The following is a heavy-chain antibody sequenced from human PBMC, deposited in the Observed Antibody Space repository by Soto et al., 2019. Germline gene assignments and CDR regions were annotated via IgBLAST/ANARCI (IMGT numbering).Heavy chain of an antibody. V-gene: IGHV4-59*08. CDR3: ARQGIGVDTAYFYF. J-gene: IGHJ4*02. CDR2: VYYSGST. Sequence: SETLSLTCAGSGVSIRSYYWSWIRQPPGKGLEWIGNVYYSGSTRYDPSLKSRLTISLDPSNSHFSLRLASVSAADTAVYYCARQGIGVDTAYFYFWGQGRLVTVSS. CDR1: GVSIRSYY. D-gene: IGHD5-18*01.